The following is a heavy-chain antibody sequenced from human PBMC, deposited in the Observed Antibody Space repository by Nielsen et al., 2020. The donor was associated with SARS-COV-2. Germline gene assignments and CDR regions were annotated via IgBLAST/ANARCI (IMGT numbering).Heavy chain of an antibody. CDR3: ARDQYSGSYYYYGMDV. CDR2: ISYDGSNK. V-gene: IGHV3-30-3*01. CDR1: GFTFSSYA. D-gene: IGHD1-26*01. J-gene: IGHJ6*02. Sequence: GGSLRLSCAASGFTFSSYAMHWVRQAPGKGLEWVAVISYDGSNKYYADSVKGRFTISRDNSKNTLYLQMNSLRAEDTAVYYCARDQYSGSYYYYGMDVWGQGTTVTVSS.